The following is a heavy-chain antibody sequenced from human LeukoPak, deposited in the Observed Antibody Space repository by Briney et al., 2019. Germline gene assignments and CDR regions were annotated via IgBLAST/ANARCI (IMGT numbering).Heavy chain of an antibody. CDR3: ARAEQWLVPTFGY. J-gene: IGHJ4*02. D-gene: IGHD6-19*01. CDR2: IIPIFGTA. V-gene: IGHV1-69*13. CDR1: GGTFSSYA. Sequence: SVKVSCKASGGTFSSYAISWVRQAPGQGLEWMGGIIPIFGTANYAQKFQGRVTITADESTSTAYMELSSLRSEDTAVYYCARAEQWLVPTFGYWGQGTLVTVSS.